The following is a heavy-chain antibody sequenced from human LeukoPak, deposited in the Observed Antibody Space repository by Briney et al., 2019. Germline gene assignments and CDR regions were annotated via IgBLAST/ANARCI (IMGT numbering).Heavy chain of an antibody. CDR3: ASNFYDVGGYYYRTPVQY. CDR1: RFTFTTFSDYV. CDR2: VSYDGGSE. D-gene: IGHD3-22*01. V-gene: IGHV3-30*09. Sequence: GGSLRLSCAASRFTFTTFSDYVMHWARQAPGKGLEWVSAVSYDGGSEYYADSVKGRFAVSRDNSKNTLYLQMRSLRPEDTAVYYCASNFYDVGGYYYRTPVQYWGQGTPVTVSS. J-gene: IGHJ4*02.